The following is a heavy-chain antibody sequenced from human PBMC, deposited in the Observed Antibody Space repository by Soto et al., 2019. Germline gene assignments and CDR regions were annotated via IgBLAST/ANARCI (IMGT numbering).Heavy chain of an antibody. V-gene: IGHV3-30*18. J-gene: IGHJ4*02. D-gene: IGHD1-1*01. CDR3: AKEPEGPDDAY. Sequence: PGGSLRLSCAASGFTFSFYDMHWVRQAPGKGLEWVAVISNDGSNKYYADSVKGRFTISRDNSKNTLYLQMNSLRAEDTAVYYCAKEPEGPDDAYWGQGTLVTVSS. CDR1: GFTFSFYD. CDR2: ISNDGSNK.